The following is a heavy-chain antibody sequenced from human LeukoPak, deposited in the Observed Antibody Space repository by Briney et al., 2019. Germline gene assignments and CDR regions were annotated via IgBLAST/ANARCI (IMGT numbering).Heavy chain of an antibody. CDR1: GFTFDDYA. Sequence: GRSLRLSCATSGFTFDDYAIHWVRQAPGKGLEWVSGITWNSGSIGYADSVKGRFTISRDNAKNSLYLQMNSLRPDDTALYYCAKGGSAAGWLGKFDYWGQGTLVTVSS. CDR3: AKGGSAAGWLGKFDY. V-gene: IGHV3-9*01. J-gene: IGHJ4*02. CDR2: ITWNSGSI. D-gene: IGHD6-19*01.